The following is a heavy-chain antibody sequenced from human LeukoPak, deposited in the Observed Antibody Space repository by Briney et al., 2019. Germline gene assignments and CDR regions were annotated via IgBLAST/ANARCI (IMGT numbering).Heavy chain of an antibody. CDR2: IKYRGSI. CDR3: GRFRAVTASTLLDF. J-gene: IGHJ4*02. V-gene: IGHV4-39*02. Sequence: SETLSLTCTVSGGSISSSSYYWGWIRQSPGNGLQYIGIIKYRGSIYSHESLRSRVTMSIDTSDNHFSLNLTSVTAADTAVYYCGRFRAVTASTLLDFWGQGTLVSVSS. CDR1: GGSISSSSYY. D-gene: IGHD6-19*01.